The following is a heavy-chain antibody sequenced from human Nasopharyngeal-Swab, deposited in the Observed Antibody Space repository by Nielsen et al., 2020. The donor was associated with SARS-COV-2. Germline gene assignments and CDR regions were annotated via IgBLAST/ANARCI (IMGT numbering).Heavy chain of an antibody. Sequence: GGSLRLSCAASGVSEFTCSNYAMTWVLQAPGKGLEWVSGISGSGGSIYYVDSVKGRFTISRDNSRNSLYLHMSNLRAEDTAIYYCAKGYSSGWVPYEYWGRGTLVTVSS. V-gene: IGHV3-23*01. D-gene: IGHD6-19*01. CDR3: AKGYSSGWVPYEY. J-gene: IGHJ4*02. CDR1: GVSEFTCSNYA. CDR2: ISGSGGSI.